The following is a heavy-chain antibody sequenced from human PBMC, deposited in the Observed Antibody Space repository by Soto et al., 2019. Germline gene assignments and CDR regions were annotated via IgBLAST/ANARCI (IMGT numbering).Heavy chain of an antibody. CDR2: IIPIFGTA. V-gene: IGHV1-69*01. D-gene: IGHD3-22*01. J-gene: IGHJ4*02. CDR3: ARATYYYDSSGYYYDY. Sequence: QVQLVQSGAEVKKPGSSVKVPCKASGGTFSSYAISWVRQAPGQGLEWMGGIIPIFGTANYAQKFQGRVTITADESTSTAYMELSSLRSEDTAVYYCARATYYYDSSGYYYDYWGQGTLVTVSS. CDR1: GGTFSSYA.